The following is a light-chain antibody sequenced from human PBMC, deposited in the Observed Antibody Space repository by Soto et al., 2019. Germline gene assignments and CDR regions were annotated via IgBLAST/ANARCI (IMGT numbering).Light chain of an antibody. CDR1: SSDVGAYNF. Sequence: QSVLTQPASVSGSPGQSITISCTGTSSDVGAYNFVSWHQQHPGKAPKLMIYNVYDRPSGISYRFSGSKSGNTASLTISGLQGEDEADYYCSAYTVSRTYGVGTGTKLTVL. V-gene: IGLV2-14*03. CDR2: NVY. CDR3: SAYTVSRTYG. J-gene: IGLJ1*01.